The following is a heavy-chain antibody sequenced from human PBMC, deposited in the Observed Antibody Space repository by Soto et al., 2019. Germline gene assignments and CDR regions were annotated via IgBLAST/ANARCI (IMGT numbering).Heavy chain of an antibody. D-gene: IGHD4-17*01. Sequence: EVQLLESGGGLVQPGGSLRLSCAASGFTFSSHAMRWVRLAPGKGLEWVSGISGSGAAKYYADSVKGRFTISRDNSKGTLFLQMNSLRAEDTALYYCAKVLGDYGAFDIRGQGTMVTVSS. CDR1: GFTFSSHA. J-gene: IGHJ3*02. V-gene: IGHV3-23*01. CDR3: AKVLGDYGAFDI. CDR2: ISGSGAAK.